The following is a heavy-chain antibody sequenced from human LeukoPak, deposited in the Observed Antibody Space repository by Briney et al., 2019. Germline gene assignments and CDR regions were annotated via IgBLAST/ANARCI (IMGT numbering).Heavy chain of an antibody. V-gene: IGHV1-18*01. CDR1: GYTFTSYG. CDR2: ISAYNGNT. CDR3: ARAYRMYYYDSSGYYTLDY. D-gene: IGHD3-22*01. J-gene: IGHJ4*02. Sequence: ASVKVSCKASGYTFTSYGISWVRQAPGQGLEWMGWISAYNGNTNYAQKLQGRVTMTTDTSTSTAYMELSSLRSEDTAVYYCARAYRMYYYDSSGYYTLDYWGQGTLVTVSS.